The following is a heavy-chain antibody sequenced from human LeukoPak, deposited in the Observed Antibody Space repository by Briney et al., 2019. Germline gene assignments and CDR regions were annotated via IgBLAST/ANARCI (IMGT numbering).Heavy chain of an antibody. V-gene: IGHV1-18*01. J-gene: IGHJ3*02. Sequence: ASVKVSCKASGYTFTSYGISWVRQAPGQGLEWMGWISAYNGNTNYAQKHQGRVTMTTDTSTSTAYMELRSLRSDDTAVYYCARAPLVVVPAGEAFDIWGQGTMVTVSS. CDR1: GYTFTSYG. CDR3: ARAPLVVVPAGEAFDI. D-gene: IGHD2-2*01. CDR2: ISAYNGNT.